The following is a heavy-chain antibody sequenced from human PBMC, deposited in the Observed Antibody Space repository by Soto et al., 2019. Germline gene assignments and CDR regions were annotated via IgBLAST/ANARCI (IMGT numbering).Heavy chain of an antibody. CDR1: GFTFSSYA. CDR3: ATPLAVY. V-gene: IGHV3-23*01. J-gene: IGHJ4*02. Sequence: EVKLLESGGSLVPPGGSLRLSCAASGFTFSSYAMSWVRQAPGKGLEWVSGISGSGGDIYYADAVKGRFTISRDNSKDMMYLQMNRRRAEDTALYYCATPLAVYWGQGTLVTVAS. CDR2: ISGSGGDI.